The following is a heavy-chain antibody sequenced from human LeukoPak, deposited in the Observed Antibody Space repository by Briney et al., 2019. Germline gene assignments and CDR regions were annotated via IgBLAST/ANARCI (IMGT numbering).Heavy chain of an antibody. Sequence: PSETLSLTCTVSGGSISSSSYYWGWIRQPPGKGLEWIGSIYYSGSTYYNPSLKSRVTISVDTSKNQFSLKLSSVTAADTAVYYCARHPKGIAVEDTGHYFDYWGQGTLVTVSS. V-gene: IGHV4-39*01. CDR2: IYYSGST. J-gene: IGHJ4*02. D-gene: IGHD6-19*01. CDR3: ARHPKGIAVEDTGHYFDY. CDR1: GGSISSSSYY.